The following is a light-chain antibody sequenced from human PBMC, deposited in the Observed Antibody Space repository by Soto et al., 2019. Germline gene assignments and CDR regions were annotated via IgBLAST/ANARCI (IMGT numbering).Light chain of an antibody. CDR3: QQTYSTPPGA. CDR2: TAS. CDR1: QSIRNY. Sequence: DIQMTQSPSSLSASVGDRVTITCRASQSIRNYLNWYQQKPGKAPKVLIYTASSLQSGAPSRFSGSGFGTEFTLSIGSLQPEDFATYYCQQTYSTPPGAFGQGTKVDIK. J-gene: IGKJ1*01. V-gene: IGKV1-39*01.